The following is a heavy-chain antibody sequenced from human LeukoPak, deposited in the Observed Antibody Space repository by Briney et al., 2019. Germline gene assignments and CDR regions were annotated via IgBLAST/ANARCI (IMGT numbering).Heavy chain of an antibody. CDR1: GDFISTYY. CDR3: ARFQVSVLRFLEWSKSAFDI. CDR2: IYYSGST. J-gene: IGHJ3*02. Sequence: PSETLSLTCTVSGDFISTYYWTWIRQPPGKGLEWIGYIYYSGSTNYNPSLKSRVTISVDTSKNQFSLKLSSVTAADTAVYYCARFQVSVLRFLEWSKSAFDIWGQGTMVTVSS. V-gene: IGHV4-59*01. D-gene: IGHD3-3*01.